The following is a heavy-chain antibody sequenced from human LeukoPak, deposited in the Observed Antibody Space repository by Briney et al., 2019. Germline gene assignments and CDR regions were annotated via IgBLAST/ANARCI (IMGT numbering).Heavy chain of an antibody. V-gene: IGHV5-51*01. J-gene: IGHJ4*02. CDR1: GYSFATSW. D-gene: IGHD1/OR15-1a*01. CDR2: IYPGDSDT. CDR3: ARKNRGHLDY. Sequence: GESLKISCKGSGYSFATSWIGWVRQMPGKGLEWMGIIYPGDSDTRYSPSFQGQVTISADKSISTAYLQWSSLQASDTAMYYCARKNRGHLDYWGQGTLVTVSS.